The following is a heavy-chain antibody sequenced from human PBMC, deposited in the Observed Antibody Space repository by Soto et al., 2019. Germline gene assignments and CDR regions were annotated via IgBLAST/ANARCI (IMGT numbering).Heavy chain of an antibody. CDR1: GYTFTSYY. D-gene: IGHD3-3*01. Sequence: QVQLVQSGAEVKKPGASVKVSCKASGYTFTSYYMHWVRQAPGQGLEWMGIINPSGGSTSYAQKFQGRVTMTRDTSTSTVYMELSSLRSEDTAVYYCARGVLLRFLEWLSQLDYWGQGTLVTVSS. J-gene: IGHJ4*02. V-gene: IGHV1-46*01. CDR3: ARGVLLRFLEWLSQLDY. CDR2: INPSGGST.